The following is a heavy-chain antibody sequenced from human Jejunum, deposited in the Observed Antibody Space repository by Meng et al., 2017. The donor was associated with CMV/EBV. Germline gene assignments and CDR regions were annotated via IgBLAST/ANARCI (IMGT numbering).Heavy chain of an antibody. CDR2: IDPNTGNP. J-gene: IGHJ4*02. V-gene: IGHV7-4-1*02. Sequence: QVQLVTSGSGLKQPWASVKVSCRPSGYTFTSYAINWVRQAPGQGPDWMGWIDPNTGNPTYDQGFTGRFVFSLDTSVSTAYLQINSLRADDTAVYYCARDSPLDGYSLLDYWGQGTLVTVSS. CDR3: ARDSPLDGYSLLDY. CDR1: GYTFTSYA. D-gene: IGHD5-24*01.